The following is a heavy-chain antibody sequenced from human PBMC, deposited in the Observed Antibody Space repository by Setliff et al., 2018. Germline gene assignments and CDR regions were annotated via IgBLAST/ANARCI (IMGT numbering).Heavy chain of an antibody. D-gene: IGHD3-10*01. CDR2: IYHSGSS. V-gene: IGHV4-39*07. J-gene: IGHJ3*02. CDR3: VRGRIRGRDVFDI. Sequence: PSETLSLTCTVSGGSISSMSYYWGWIRQPPGKGLEWIGSIYHSGSSYYNPSLKSRVTISVDTSKNQFSLILSSVTAADTAVYYCVRGRIRGRDVFDIWGQGTVVTVS. CDR1: GGSISSMSYY.